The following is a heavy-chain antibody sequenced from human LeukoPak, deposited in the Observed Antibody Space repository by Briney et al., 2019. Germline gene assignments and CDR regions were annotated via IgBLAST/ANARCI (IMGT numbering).Heavy chain of an antibody. CDR3: ARSITMVRGVISWFDP. CDR1: GGSISSGGYS. CDR2: IYHSGST. J-gene: IGHJ5*02. V-gene: IGHV4-30-2*01. Sequence: PSETLSLTCAVSGGSISSGGYSWSWIRQPPGKGLEWIGYIYHSGSTYYNPSLKSRVTISVDRSKNQFSLKLSSVTAADTAVYYCARSITMVRGVISWFDPWGQGTLVTVSS. D-gene: IGHD3-10*01.